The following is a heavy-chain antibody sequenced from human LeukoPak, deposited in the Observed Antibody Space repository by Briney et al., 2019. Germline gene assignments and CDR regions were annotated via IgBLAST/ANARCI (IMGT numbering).Heavy chain of an antibody. CDR2: IIPIFGTA. CDR1: GGTFSSYA. Sequence: ASVKVSCKASGGTFSSYAISWVRQAPGQGLEWMGGIIPIFGTANYAQKFQGRVTITTDESTSTAYMELSSLRSEDTAVYYCARDRDPQPRWGAFDIWGQGTMVTVSS. CDR3: ARDRDPQPRWGAFDI. V-gene: IGHV1-69*05. D-gene: IGHD3-16*01. J-gene: IGHJ3*02.